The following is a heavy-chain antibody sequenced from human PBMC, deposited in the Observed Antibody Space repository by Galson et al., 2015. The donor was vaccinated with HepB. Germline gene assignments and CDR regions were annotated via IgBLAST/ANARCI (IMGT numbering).Heavy chain of an antibody. Sequence: SLRLSCAASGFTFSSYAMSWVRQAPGKGLEWVSAVSGGGVYTYYADSVKGRFTMSRDNSKNTLYLQMNSLRVEDTAVYYCAKDIGDLDSGSYWNNFDHWGRGSLVTVSS. CDR2: VSGGGVYT. V-gene: IGHV3-23*01. CDR1: GFTFSSYA. CDR3: AKDIGDLDSGSYWNNFDH. J-gene: IGHJ4*02. D-gene: IGHD3-10*01.